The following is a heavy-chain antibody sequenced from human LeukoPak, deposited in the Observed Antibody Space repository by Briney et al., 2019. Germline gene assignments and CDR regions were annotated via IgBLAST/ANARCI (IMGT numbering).Heavy chain of an antibody. CDR3: AKHGSGRYFDY. V-gene: IGHV3-23*01. CDR2: ISDSGGKT. D-gene: IGHD6-19*01. CDR1: GFTFSSYS. J-gene: IGHJ4*02. Sequence: GGSLRLSCAASGFTFSSYSMSWIRQAPGKGLEWVSAISDSGGKTYYADSMKGRFTISRDNSKNTLYLQMNSLRAEDTAVYYCAKHGSGRYFDYWGQGTLVTVSS.